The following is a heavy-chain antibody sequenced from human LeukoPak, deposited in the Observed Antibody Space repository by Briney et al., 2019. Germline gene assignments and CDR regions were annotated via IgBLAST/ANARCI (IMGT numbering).Heavy chain of an antibody. CDR1: GGSISSYY. D-gene: IGHD1-1*01. CDR3: ARHGTSSYYYYAMDV. J-gene: IGHJ6*02. CDR2: IYYSGST. Sequence: SETLSLTCTVSGGSISSYYWSWIRQPPGKGLEWIGYIYYSGSTNYNPSLKSRVTISVDTSKNQFSLKLSSVTAADTAVYYCARHGTSSYYYYAMDVWGQGTTVTVSS. V-gene: IGHV4-59*08.